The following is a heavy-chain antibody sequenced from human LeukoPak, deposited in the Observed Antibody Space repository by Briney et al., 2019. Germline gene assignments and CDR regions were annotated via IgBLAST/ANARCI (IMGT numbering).Heavy chain of an antibody. D-gene: IGHD3-9*01. CDR1: GGSISSYY. CDR2: IYYSGST. CDR3: ARSKDILTGYCFDY. Sequence: PSETLSLTCTVSGGSISSYYWSWIRQPPGKGLEWIGYIYYSGSTNYNPSLKSRVTISVDTFKNQFSLKLSSVTAADTAVYYCARSKDILTGYCFDYWGQGTLVTVSS. V-gene: IGHV4-59*01. J-gene: IGHJ4*02.